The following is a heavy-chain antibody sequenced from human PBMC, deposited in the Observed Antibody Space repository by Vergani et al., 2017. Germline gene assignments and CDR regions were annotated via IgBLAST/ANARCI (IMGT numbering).Heavy chain of an antibody. V-gene: IGHV3-53*01. J-gene: IGHJ6*02. CDR2: IYSGGST. CDR3: ARNLRYNWNYYYYYGMDV. D-gene: IGHD1-20*01. Sequence: VQLVESGGGLIQPGGSLRLSCAASGFTVSSNYMSWVRQAPGKGLEWVSVIYSGGSTYYADSVKCRFTISRDNSKNTLYLQMNSLRAEDTAVYYCARNLRYNWNYYYYYGMDVWGQGTTVTVSS. CDR1: GFTVSSNY.